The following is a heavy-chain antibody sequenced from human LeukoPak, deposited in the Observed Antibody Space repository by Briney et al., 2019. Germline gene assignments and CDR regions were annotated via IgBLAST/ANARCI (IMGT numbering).Heavy chain of an antibody. CDR1: GFTFSRYW. J-gene: IGHJ5*02. V-gene: IGHV3-74*01. D-gene: IGHD2-15*01. CDR2: ISADGSVT. Sequence: GGSLRLSCADSGFTFSRYWMHWVRQTPGKGLVWVSCISADGSVTRYADSVKGRFTISRDNTKSTLYLQMHSVRAEDTAVYYCATAGGDGSRMGFDPWGQGTLVTVSS. CDR3: ATAGGDGSRMGFDP.